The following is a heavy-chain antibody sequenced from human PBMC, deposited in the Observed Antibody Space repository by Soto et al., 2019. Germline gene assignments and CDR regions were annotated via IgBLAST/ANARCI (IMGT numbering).Heavy chain of an antibody. Sequence: GGSLRFSCVASGFTFSSYAMSWVRQAPGKGLEWVSAITGDGSDTFHADSVRGRLTISRDNSRNTLYLQMDSLRAEDTALYYCAKGSATSRPYYFDYWGQGTLVTVSS. CDR1: GFTFSSYA. CDR2: ITGDGSDT. V-gene: IGHV3-23*01. CDR3: AKGSATSRPYYFDY. J-gene: IGHJ4*02.